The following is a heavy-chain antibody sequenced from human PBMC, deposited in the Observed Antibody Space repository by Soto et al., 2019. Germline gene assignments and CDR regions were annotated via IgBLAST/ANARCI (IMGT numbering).Heavy chain of an antibody. CDR2: VYYSGST. V-gene: IGHV4-39*01. D-gene: IGHD6-13*01. CDR1: GGSISSSSYY. CDR3: ARAIAAAGTFGYWYFDL. J-gene: IGHJ2*01. Sequence: QLQLQESGPGLVKPSETLSLTCTVSGGSISSSSYYWGWIRQPPGTGLEWIGCVYYSGSTYYNPALKGRVTNFVKTSTEQFPLKLSAVTAADTAVYYCARAIAAAGTFGYWYFDLWGRGTLVTVSS.